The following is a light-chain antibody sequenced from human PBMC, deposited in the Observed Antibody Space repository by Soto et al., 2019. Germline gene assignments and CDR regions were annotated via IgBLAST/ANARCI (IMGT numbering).Light chain of an antibody. Sequence: QSALTQPASVSGSPGQSITISCAGSGGDVGNYDLLSWYQQMPGKAPKLIIYEIFNRPSGVSHRFSGSKSGNSASLTISGLQAEDEADYYCSSYTTNNAHVFGGGTKVTVL. J-gene: IGLJ2*01. CDR2: EIF. V-gene: IGLV2-14*02. CDR1: GGDVGNYDL. CDR3: SSYTTNNAHV.